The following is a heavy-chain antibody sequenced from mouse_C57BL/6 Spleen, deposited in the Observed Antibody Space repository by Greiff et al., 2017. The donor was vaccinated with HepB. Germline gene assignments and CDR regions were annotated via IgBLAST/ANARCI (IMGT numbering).Heavy chain of an antibody. CDR1: GYTFTSYW. CDR3: ARSNGVDYGGFAY. J-gene: IGHJ3*01. CDR2: IDPSDSYT. V-gene: IGHV1-69*01. Sequence: VQLQQSGAELVMPGASVKLSCKASGYTFTSYWMHWVKQRPGQGLEWIGEIDPSDSYTNYNQKFKGKSTLTVDKSSSTAYMQLSSLTSEDSAVYYCARSNGVDYGGFAYWGQGTLVTVAA. D-gene: IGHD1-1*01.